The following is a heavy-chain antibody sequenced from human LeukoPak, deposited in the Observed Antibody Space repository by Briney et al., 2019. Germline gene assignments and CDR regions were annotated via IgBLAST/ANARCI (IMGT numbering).Heavy chain of an antibody. Sequence: PSETLSLTCTVSGGSISSYYWSWIRQPPGKGLEWIGYIYYSGSTNYNPSLKSRVTISVDTSKNQFSLKLSSVTAADTAVYYCAGNQPPTCNWFDPWGQGTLVTVSS. CDR3: AGNQPPTCNWFDP. CDR1: GGSISSYY. CDR2: IYYSGST. D-gene: IGHD1-14*01. V-gene: IGHV4-59*01. J-gene: IGHJ5*02.